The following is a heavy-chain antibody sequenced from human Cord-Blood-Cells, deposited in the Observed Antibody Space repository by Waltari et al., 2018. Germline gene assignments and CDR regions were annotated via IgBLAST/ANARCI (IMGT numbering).Heavy chain of an antibody. V-gene: IGHV7-4-1*02. Sequence: QVQLVQSGSELKKPGASVKVSCKASGYTFTRHGMNWVRQAPGQGLEWMGWINTNTGNPTYAQGFTGRFVFSWDTSVSTAYLQISSLKAEDTAVYYCARDGDIVVVPAARKYGMDVWGQGTTVTVSS. J-gene: IGHJ6*02. CDR3: ARDGDIVVVPAARKYGMDV. D-gene: IGHD2-2*01. CDR1: GYTFTRHG. CDR2: INTNTGNP.